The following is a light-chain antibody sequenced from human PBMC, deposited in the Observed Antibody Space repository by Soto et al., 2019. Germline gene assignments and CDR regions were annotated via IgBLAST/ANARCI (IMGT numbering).Light chain of an antibody. Sequence: EVVMTQSPATLSVSPGEGVTLSCRASQGIGDTLAWYQHKPGQAPRLLIYDASNRATGIPARFSGSGSGTDFTLTISSLEPEDFAVYYCQQRSNWQITFGQGTRLEIK. CDR1: QGIGDT. V-gene: IGKV3D-11*01. J-gene: IGKJ5*01. CDR3: QQRSNWQIT. CDR2: DAS.